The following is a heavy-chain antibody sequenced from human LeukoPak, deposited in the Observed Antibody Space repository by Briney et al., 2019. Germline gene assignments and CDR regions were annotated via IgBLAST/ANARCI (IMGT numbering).Heavy chain of an antibody. D-gene: IGHD2-2*01. CDR1: GYTLSSAW. CDR2: SKSKTDGGTT. CDR3: AKYCISADCYANWFGP. J-gene: IGHJ5*02. V-gene: IGHV3-15*01. Sequence: GGSLRLSCAGSGYTLSSAWMTWVRQAPGKGLEWVGLSKSKTDGGTTDYAAPVKGRFTISRDDSKNTLYLQMNSLKTEDTAVYYCAKYCISADCYANWFGPWGQGTLVTVSS.